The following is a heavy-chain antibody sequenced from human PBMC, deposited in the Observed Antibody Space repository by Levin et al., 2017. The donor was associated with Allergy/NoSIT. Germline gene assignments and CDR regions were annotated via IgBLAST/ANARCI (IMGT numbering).Heavy chain of an antibody. V-gene: IGHV1-8*01. J-gene: IGHJ6*02. Sequence: ASVKVSCKASGYTFTSYDINWVRQATGQGLEWMGWMNPNSGNTGYAQKFQGRVTMTRNTSISTAYMELSSLRSEDTAVYYCASFSPDIGTVYYYYGMDVWGQGTTVTVSS. D-gene: IGHD1-14*01. CDR1: GYTFTSYD. CDR2: MNPNSGNT. CDR3: ASFSPDIGTVYYYYGMDV.